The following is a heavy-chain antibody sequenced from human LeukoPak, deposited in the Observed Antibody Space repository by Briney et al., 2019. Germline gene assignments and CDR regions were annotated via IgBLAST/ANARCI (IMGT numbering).Heavy chain of an antibody. J-gene: IGHJ4*02. D-gene: IGHD4-17*01. Sequence: GGSLRLSCAASGFTFSNAWMSWVRQAPGKGLEWVGRIKSKTDGGTTDYAAPVKGRFTISRDDSKNTLYLQMNSLRAEDTAVYYCAKQGGPAVTTNRYFDYWGQGTLVTVSS. CDR1: GFTFSNAW. CDR2: IKSKTDGGTT. V-gene: IGHV3-15*01. CDR3: AKQGGPAVTTNRYFDY.